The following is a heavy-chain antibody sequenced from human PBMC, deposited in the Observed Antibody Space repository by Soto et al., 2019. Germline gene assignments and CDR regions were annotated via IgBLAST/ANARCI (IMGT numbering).Heavy chain of an antibody. J-gene: IGHJ3*02. CDR1: GGSISSGDYY. D-gene: IGHD1-7*01. CDR2: IYYSGST. V-gene: IGHV4-30-4*01. Sequence: SETLSLTCTVSGGSISSGDYYWSWIRQPPGKGLEWIGYIYYSGSTYYNPSLKSRVTISVDTSKNQFSLKLSSVTAADTAVYYCARDRGTTFFFFAFDIWGQGTMVTVSS. CDR3: ARDRGTTFFFFAFDI.